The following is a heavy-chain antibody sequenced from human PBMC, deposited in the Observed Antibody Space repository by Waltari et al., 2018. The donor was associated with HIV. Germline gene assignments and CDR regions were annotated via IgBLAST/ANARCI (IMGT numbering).Heavy chain of an antibody. CDR1: GFTFDDYG. D-gene: IGHD3-10*01. CDR3: ARGPLYNWFDP. Sequence: EVQLVESGGGLVQPGRSLRLSCEASGFTFDDYGMHWVRQAPGKGLEWVSSISWNSGQVSDADSVRGRFTISRDNAKNSLYLQMNSLRPEDTAFYYCARGPLYNWFDPWGQGTLVTVSS. V-gene: IGHV3-9*01. J-gene: IGHJ5*02. CDR2: ISWNSGQV.